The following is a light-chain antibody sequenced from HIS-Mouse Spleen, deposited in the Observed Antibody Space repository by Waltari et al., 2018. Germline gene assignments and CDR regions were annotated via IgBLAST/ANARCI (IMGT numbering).Light chain of an antibody. Sequence: QSALTQPASVSGSPGQSITISCTGTSSDVGGYNYVSGYQQHPGKAPKLMIYDVSNRPSGVYNRFSGSKSGNTASLTISGLQAEDEADYYCSSYTSSSTYVFGTGTKVTVL. CDR2: DVS. J-gene: IGLJ1*01. CDR3: SSYTSSSTYV. CDR1: SSDVGGYNY. V-gene: IGLV2-14*03.